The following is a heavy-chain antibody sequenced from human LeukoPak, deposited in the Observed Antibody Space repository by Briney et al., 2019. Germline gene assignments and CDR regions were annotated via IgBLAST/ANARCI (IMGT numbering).Heavy chain of an antibody. V-gene: IGHV4-34*01. CDR1: GGSFSGNY. CDR2: INHSGST. Sequence: SETLSLTCAFYGGSFSGNYWSWIRQPPGKGLEWIGEINHSGSTNYNPSLKSRVTISEDTSKNQFSLKLSSVTAADTAVYYCARVRWGGLYYFDYWGQGTLVTVSS. J-gene: IGHJ4*02. CDR3: ARVRWGGLYYFDY. D-gene: IGHD3-16*01.